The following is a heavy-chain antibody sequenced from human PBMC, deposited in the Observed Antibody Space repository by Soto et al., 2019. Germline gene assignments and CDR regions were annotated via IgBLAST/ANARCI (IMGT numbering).Heavy chain of an antibody. Sequence: QVQLVESGGGVVQPGRSLRLSCAASVFSFRSYAMHWVRQTPGKGLEWVAYISYDGKKTYYADSVKGRFTISRDNYQNTLFLQMSCVQFEDTSVYSCVRGDGSGSFLLDYWGRGTLVTVSS. CDR3: VRGDGSGSFLLDY. CDR1: VFSFRSYA. J-gene: IGHJ4*02. D-gene: IGHD3-10*01. CDR2: ISYDGKKT. V-gene: IGHV3-30*03.